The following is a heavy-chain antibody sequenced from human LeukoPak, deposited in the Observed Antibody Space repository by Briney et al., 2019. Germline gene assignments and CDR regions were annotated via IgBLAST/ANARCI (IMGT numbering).Heavy chain of an antibody. D-gene: IGHD3-3*01. Sequence: PSETLSLTCAVYGGSFSGYYWSWIRQPPGKGLEWIGEINHSGSTNYNPSLKSRVTISVDTSKNQFSLKLSSVTAADTAVYYCARGAPYYDFWSGYLALDPWGQGTLVTVSS. CDR3: ARGAPYYDFWSGYLALDP. J-gene: IGHJ5*02. CDR1: GGSFSGYY. V-gene: IGHV4-34*01. CDR2: INHSGST.